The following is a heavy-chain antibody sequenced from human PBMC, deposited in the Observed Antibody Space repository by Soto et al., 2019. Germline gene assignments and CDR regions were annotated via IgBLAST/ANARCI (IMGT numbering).Heavy chain of an antibody. CDR2: IYWDDDK. D-gene: IGHD5-12*01. V-gene: IGHV2-5*02. Sequence: QITLKESGPTLVKPTQTLTLTCTLSGFSLSTSGVGVGWIRQPPGKALEWLALIYWDDDKRYSPSLKSRVTTTKDTSKNQAALTMTNMDPVDTATYYCTLSTIVGTILRFDFWGQGTLVTVSS. CDR1: GFSLSTSGVG. J-gene: IGHJ4*02. CDR3: TLSTIVGTILRFDF.